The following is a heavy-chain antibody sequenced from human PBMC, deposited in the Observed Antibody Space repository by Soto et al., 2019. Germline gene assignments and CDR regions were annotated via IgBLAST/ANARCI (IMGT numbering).Heavy chain of an antibody. CDR1: GFTSSNYW. D-gene: IGHD3-10*01. J-gene: IGHJ6*02. CDR2: IKSDGSST. CDR3: ARSVRSGSFPYYYYAMDV. V-gene: IGHV3-74*01. Sequence: PGGSLRLSCAASGFTSSNYWMHWVRQAPGKGLAWVSRIKSDGSSTSYADSVKGRFTISRDNAKNTLDLQMHGLRAEDMAVYYCARSVRSGSFPYYYYAMDVWGQGTTVTVS.